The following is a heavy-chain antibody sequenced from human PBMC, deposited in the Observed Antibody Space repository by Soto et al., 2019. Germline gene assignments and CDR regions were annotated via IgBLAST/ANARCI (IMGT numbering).Heavy chain of an antibody. V-gene: IGHV1-18*01. CDR1: GYTFTSYG. CDR3: AGDRWDTGMGSV. J-gene: IGHJ6*02. Sequence: ASVKVSCKASGYTFTSYGISWVRQAPGQGLEWMGWISAYNGNTNYAQKLQGRVTMTTDTSTSTAYMELRSLRSDDTAVYYCAGDRWDTGMGSVWGQGTTVTVSS. CDR2: ISAYNGNT. D-gene: IGHD5-18*01.